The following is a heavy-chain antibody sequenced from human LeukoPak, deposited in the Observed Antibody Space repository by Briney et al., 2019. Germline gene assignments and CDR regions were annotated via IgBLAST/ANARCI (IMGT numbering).Heavy chain of an antibody. CDR3: ARDLVVVPAAIPVGYFDY. CDR2: IFYSGST. D-gene: IGHD2-2*01. J-gene: IGHJ4*02. Sequence: SETLSLTCTVSGGSISTSNYYWGWIRQPPGKGLEWIGNIFYSGSTYYSPSLRSRVTISLDTSKNQFSLKLSSVTAADTAVYYCARDLVVVPAAIPVGYFDYWGQGTLVTVSS. CDR1: GGSISTSNYY. V-gene: IGHV4-39*07.